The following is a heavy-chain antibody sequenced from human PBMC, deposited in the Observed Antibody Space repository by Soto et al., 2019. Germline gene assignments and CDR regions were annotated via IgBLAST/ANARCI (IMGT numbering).Heavy chain of an antibody. CDR3: ARGLITLLMAYGMDV. J-gene: IGHJ6*02. V-gene: IGHV1-69*13. Sequence: GASVKVSCKASGGTFSSYAISWERQAPGQGLEWMGGIIPIFGTANYAQKFQGRVTITADESTSTAYMELSSLRSEDTAVYYCARGLITLLMAYGMDVWGQGTPVTV. D-gene: IGHD3-22*01. CDR1: GGTFSSYA. CDR2: IIPIFGTA.